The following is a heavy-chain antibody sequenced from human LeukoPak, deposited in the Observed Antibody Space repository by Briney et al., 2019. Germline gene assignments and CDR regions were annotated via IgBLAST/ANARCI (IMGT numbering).Heavy chain of an antibody. V-gene: IGHV4-38-2*02. Sequence: PSETLSLTCTVSGYSISSGYYWGWIRQPPGKGLEWIGSIYHSGSTYYNPSLKSRVTISVDTSKNQFSLKLSSVTAAGTAVYYCARARAWEPYFDYWGQGTLVTVSS. CDR2: IYHSGST. CDR1: GYSISSGYY. J-gene: IGHJ4*02. CDR3: ARARAWEPYFDY. D-gene: IGHD1-26*01.